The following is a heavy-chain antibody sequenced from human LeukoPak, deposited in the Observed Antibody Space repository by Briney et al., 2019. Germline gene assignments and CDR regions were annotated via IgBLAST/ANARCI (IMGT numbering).Heavy chain of an antibody. D-gene: IGHD2-21*01. CDR1: GFSFSSYE. V-gene: IGHV3-48*03. Sequence: GGSLRLSCAASGFSFSSYEMNWVRQGPGKGLEWVSYVSSSGTTIYCADSMKGRFTISRDNAENSLYLQMNSLRAEDTAVYYCARALPIDYWGQGTLVTVSS. CDR3: ARALPIDY. J-gene: IGHJ4*02. CDR2: VSSSGTTI.